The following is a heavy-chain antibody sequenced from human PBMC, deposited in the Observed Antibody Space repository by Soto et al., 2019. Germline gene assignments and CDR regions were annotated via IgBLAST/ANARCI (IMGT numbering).Heavy chain of an antibody. CDR2: ITWNGGNT. V-gene: IGHV3-43*01. J-gene: IGHJ6*01. D-gene: IGHD3-3*01. CDR1: ILLFANEN. CDR3: ARETLSFGSGLDV. Sequence: GSLRFACKAYILLFANENRHWVRPALVKGLEWVSLITWNGGNTYYADSVKGRFTISRDGTTQSVFLQMTSLKREDTGLYYCARETLSFGSGLDVWGQGT.